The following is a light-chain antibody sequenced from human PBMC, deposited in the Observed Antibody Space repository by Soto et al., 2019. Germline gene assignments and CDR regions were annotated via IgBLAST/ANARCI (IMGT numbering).Light chain of an antibody. CDR1: QSVSSSY. CDR2: GAS. CDR3: QQYGSSPRLT. Sequence: EIVLTQSPGTLSLSPGERATRSCRASQSVSSSYLAWYQQKPGQAPRLLIYGASSRTTGIPDRFSGSGSGTDFTLTISRLEPEDFAVYYCQQYGSSPRLTFGGGTKADIK. J-gene: IGKJ4*01. V-gene: IGKV3-20*01.